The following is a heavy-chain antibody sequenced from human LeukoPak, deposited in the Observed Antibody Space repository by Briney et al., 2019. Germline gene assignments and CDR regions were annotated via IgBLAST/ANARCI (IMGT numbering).Heavy chain of an antibody. CDR1: GYSFTSYW. CDR3: ARNRKVLWFGELYRGYNWFDP. Sequence: GESLQISCQGSGYSFTSYWISWVRQMPGKGPERMGRIDPSDSYTNYSPSFQGHVTISADKSISTAYLQWSSLKASDTAMYYCARNRKVLWFGELYRGYNWFDPWGQGTLVTVSS. D-gene: IGHD3-10*01. J-gene: IGHJ5*02. V-gene: IGHV5-10-1*01. CDR2: IDPSDSYT.